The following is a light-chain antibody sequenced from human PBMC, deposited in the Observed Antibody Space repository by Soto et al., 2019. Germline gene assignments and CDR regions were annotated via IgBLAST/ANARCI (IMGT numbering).Light chain of an antibody. Sequence: EIVMTQSPATLSVSPGERATLSCRSSQSVSSNLAWNQKKPGQAPRLLIYGASTRATGIPARFSGSGSGTEFTLTISSLQSEDFAVYYCQQYNNWPPLTFGGGPKVEIK. J-gene: IGKJ4*01. CDR1: QSVSSN. CDR3: QQYNNWPPLT. V-gene: IGKV3-15*01. CDR2: GAS.